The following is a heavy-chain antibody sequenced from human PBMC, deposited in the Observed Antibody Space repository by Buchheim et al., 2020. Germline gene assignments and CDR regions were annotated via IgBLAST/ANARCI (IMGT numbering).Heavy chain of an antibody. V-gene: IGHV3-48*01. CDR3: ARVYDYLWGSHRYRYFDF. D-gene: IGHD3-16*02. CDR2: ISGTSSTI. Sequence: EVYLVESGGGLVQTGGSLRLSCAASGFSFSTYSMNWVRQAPGKGLEWLSYISGTSSTIYYADSVKGRFTISRDNGKTSVSLQMYSLRAEDTAIYYCARVYDYLWGSHRYRYFDFWGQGTL. J-gene: IGHJ4*02. CDR1: GFSFSTYS.